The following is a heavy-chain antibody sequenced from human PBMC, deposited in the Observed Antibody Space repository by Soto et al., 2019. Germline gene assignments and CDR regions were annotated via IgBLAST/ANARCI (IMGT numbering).Heavy chain of an antibody. CDR3: ETDFPQLRFLEWLPPYDY. V-gene: IGHV1-24*01. D-gene: IGHD3-3*01. J-gene: IGHJ4*02. CDR2: FDPEDGET. Sequence: GASVKVSCKVSGYTLTELSMHWVRQAPGEGLEWMGGFDPEDGETIYAQKFQGRVTMTEDTSTDTAYMELSSLRSEDTAVYYCETDFPQLRFLEWLPPYDYWGQRTLVTVSS. CDR1: GYTLTELS.